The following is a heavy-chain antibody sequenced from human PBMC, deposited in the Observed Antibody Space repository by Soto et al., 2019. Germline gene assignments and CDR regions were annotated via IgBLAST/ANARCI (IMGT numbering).Heavy chain of an antibody. V-gene: IGHV4-39*01. D-gene: IGHD5-12*01. Sequence: SETLSLTCTVSGGSISSGRSYWGWIRQPPGKGLEWIGSIYYLGNTYYNPSLGGRVSISVDTSKNQFSLKLTSVTAADTAVYYCARGPGREIAATTWGQGTLVTVSS. CDR3: ARGPGREIAATT. J-gene: IGHJ5*02. CDR2: IYYLGNT. CDR1: GGSISSGRSY.